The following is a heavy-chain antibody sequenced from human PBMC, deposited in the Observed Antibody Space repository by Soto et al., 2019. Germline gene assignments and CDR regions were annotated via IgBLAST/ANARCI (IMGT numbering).Heavy chain of an antibody. V-gene: IGHV3-23*01. D-gene: IGHD3-3*01. CDR1: GFTFSSYT. Sequence: EVQLLESGGGLVQPGGSLRLSCAASGFTFSSYTMSWVRQAPGKGLEWVSVISGSGGTTNYADSVKGRFTISRDNSKNTLYRQTNSLRAEDTAVYYCAKGHNPGNYEGPFDYWGQGTLVTVSS. J-gene: IGHJ4*02. CDR2: ISGSGGTT. CDR3: AKGHNPGNYEGPFDY.